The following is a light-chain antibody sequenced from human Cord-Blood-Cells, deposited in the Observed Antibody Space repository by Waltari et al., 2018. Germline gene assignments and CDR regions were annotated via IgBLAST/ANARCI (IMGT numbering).Light chain of an antibody. J-gene: IGKJ5*01. CDR2: AAS. CDR3: QQSYSTPIT. CDR1: HSISSY. Sequence: MTLSPSSLSASVRDRLAITCPARHSISSYLNWYQQKPGKAHKLLIYAASSLQSGVPSRFSGSGSRTDITITISSLQAEDFATYCCQQSYSTPITFGQGTRLEIK. V-gene: IGKV1-39*01.